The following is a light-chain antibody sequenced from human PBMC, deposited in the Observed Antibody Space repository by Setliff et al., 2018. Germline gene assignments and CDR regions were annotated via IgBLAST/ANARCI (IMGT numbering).Light chain of an antibody. CDR2: RNN. CDR1: SSNIGSNY. Sequence: QSVLTQPPSASGTPGQRVTISCSGSSSNIGSNYVFWYQQLPGTAPKLLIYRNNQRPSGVPDRFSGSKSGTSASLAISGLQSEDEADYYCAAWDDSLNGDVFGTGTKGTVL. V-gene: IGLV1-47*01. CDR3: AAWDDSLNGDV. J-gene: IGLJ1*01.